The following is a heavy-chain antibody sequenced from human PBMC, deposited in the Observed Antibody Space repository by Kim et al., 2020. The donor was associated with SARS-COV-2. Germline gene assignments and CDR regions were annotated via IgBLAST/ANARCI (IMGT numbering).Heavy chain of an antibody. D-gene: IGHD4-17*01. CDR1: GFTFSSYS. V-gene: IGHV3-21*01. Sequence: GGSLRLSCAASGFTFSSYSMNWVRQAPGKGLEWVSSISSSSSYIYYADSVKGRFTISRDNAKNSLYLQMNSLRAEDTAVYYCARDLETYDYGDPGGWGQGTLVTVSS. CDR3: ARDLETYDYGDPGG. J-gene: IGHJ4*02. CDR2: ISSSSSYI.